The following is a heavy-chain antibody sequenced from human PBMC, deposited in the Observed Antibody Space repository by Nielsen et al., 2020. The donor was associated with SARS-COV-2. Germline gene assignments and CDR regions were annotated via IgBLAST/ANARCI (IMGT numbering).Heavy chain of an antibody. J-gene: IGHJ6*03. CDR2: IYPGDSDA. D-gene: IGHD3/OR15-3a*01. Sequence: VRQMPGKGLEGLGIIYPGDSDARYSPSFEGQVIISAAKSINTAYLQWSSLKASDSAMYYCARLQYIYDFTRHYYYMDVWGRGTTVTVSS. V-gene: IGHV5-51*01. CDR3: ARLQYIYDFTRHYYYMDV.